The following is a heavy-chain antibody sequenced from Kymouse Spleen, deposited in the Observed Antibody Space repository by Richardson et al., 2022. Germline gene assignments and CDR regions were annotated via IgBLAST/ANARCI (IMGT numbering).Heavy chain of an antibody. CDR3: AKVKLSGGYYYYYGMDV. V-gene: IGHV3-23*04. J-gene: IGHJ6*02. Sequence: EVQLVESGGGLVQPGGSLRLSCAASGFTFSSYAMSWVRQAPGKGLEWVSAISGSGGSTYYADSVKGRFTISRDNSKNTLYLQMNSLRAEDTAVYYCAKVKLSGGYYYYYGMDVWGQGTTVTVSS. D-gene: IGHD3-16*02. CDR2: ISGSGGST. CDR1: GFTFSSYA.